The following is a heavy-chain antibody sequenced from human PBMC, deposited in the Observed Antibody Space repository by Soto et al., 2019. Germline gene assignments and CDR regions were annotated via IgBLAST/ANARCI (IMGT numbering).Heavy chain of an antibody. CDR3: ARVYDILTDGGPNWSMDV. CDR1: GYTFTSYG. J-gene: IGHJ6*02. CDR2: ISAYNGNT. Sequence: ASVKVSCKASGYTFTSYGISWVRQAPGQGLEWMGWISAYNGNTNYAQKLQGRVTMTTDTSTSTAYMELRSLRSDDTAVYYCARVYDILTDGGPNWSMDVWGQGTTVTVSS. D-gene: IGHD3-9*01. V-gene: IGHV1-18*01.